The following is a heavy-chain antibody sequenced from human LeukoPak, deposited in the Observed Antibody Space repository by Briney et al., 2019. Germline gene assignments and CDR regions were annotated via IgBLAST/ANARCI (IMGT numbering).Heavy chain of an antibody. J-gene: IGHJ6*02. V-gene: IGHV1-2*02. CDR2: INPNSGGT. CDR3: ARDHRLWFGSATYYYYGMDV. CDR1: GYTFTGYY. D-gene: IGHD3-10*01. Sequence: ASVKVSCKASGYTFTGYYIHWVRQAPGQGLEWMGWINPNSGGTNYAQKFQGRVTMTRDTSISTAYMELSRLRSDDTAVYYCARDHRLWFGSATYYYYGMDVWGQGTTVTVSS.